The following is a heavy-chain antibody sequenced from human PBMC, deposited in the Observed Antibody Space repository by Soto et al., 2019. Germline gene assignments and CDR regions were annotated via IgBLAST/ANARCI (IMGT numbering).Heavy chain of an antibody. CDR2: IYHSGST. J-gene: IGHJ5*02. CDR1: GGSISSGGYS. V-gene: IGHV4-30-2*01. D-gene: IGHD2-21*02. Sequence: PSETLSFTCAVPGGSISSGGYSWSWIRQPPGKGLEWIGYIYHSGSTYYNPSLKSRVTISVDRSKNQFSLKLSSVTAADTAVYYCARTYCGGDCSWFDPWGQGTLVTVSS. CDR3: ARTYCGGDCSWFDP.